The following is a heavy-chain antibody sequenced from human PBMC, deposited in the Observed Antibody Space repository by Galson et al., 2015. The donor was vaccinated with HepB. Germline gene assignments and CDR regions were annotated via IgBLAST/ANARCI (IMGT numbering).Heavy chain of an antibody. CDR3: ARGGDYYGSGSLNYMDV. CDR1: GGSISSGGYY. V-gene: IGHV4-31*03. CDR2: IYYSGST. D-gene: IGHD3-10*01. J-gene: IGHJ6*03. Sequence: TLSLTCTVSGGSISSGGYYWSWIRQHPGKGLEWIGYIYYSGSTYYNPSLKSRVTISVDTSKNQFSLKLSSVTAADTAVYYCARGGDYYGSGSLNYMDVWGKGTTVTVSS.